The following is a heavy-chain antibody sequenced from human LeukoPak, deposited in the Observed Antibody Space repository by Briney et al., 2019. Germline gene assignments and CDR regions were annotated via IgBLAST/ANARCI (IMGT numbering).Heavy chain of an antibody. Sequence: SVKVSCKASGGTFSSYAISWVRQAPGQGLEWMGRIIPILGIANYAQKFQGRVTITADKSTSTAYMELSSLRSEDTAVYYCATAYYYDSSGYYYIDYWGQGTLVTVSS. D-gene: IGHD3-22*01. V-gene: IGHV1-69*04. CDR2: IIPILGIA. CDR1: GGTFSSYA. J-gene: IGHJ4*02. CDR3: ATAYYYDSSGYYYIDY.